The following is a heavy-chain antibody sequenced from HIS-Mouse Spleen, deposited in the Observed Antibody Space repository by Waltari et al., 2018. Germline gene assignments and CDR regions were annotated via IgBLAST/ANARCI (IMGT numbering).Heavy chain of an antibody. J-gene: IGHJ3*02. V-gene: IGHV1-2*02. Sequence: QVQLVQSGAEVKKPGASVKVSCKASGYTFTGYYMHWLRQAPGQGLEWMGWVKPNSGGTNYAQKFQGRVTMTRDTSISTAYMGLSRLRSADTAVYYCARGYSSSSDAFDIWGQGTMVTVSS. CDR2: VKPNSGGT. CDR1: GYTFTGYY. CDR3: ARGYSSSSDAFDI. D-gene: IGHD6-6*01.